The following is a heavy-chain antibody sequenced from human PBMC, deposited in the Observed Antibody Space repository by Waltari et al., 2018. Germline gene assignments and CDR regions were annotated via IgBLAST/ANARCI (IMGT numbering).Heavy chain of an antibody. CDR1: GYTFTSYA. D-gene: IGHD3-10*01. Sequence: QVQLVQSGAEVKKPGASVKVSCKSSGYTFTSYAMHWVRQAPGQRLEWMGWINAGNGKKKDSQEFQGRGTMKRDTSASRAYMELSSLRSEDMAVYYCARGLITMVRGGIDYWGQGTLVTVSS. CDR2: INAGNGKK. V-gene: IGHV1-3*03. J-gene: IGHJ4*02. CDR3: ARGLITMVRGGIDY.